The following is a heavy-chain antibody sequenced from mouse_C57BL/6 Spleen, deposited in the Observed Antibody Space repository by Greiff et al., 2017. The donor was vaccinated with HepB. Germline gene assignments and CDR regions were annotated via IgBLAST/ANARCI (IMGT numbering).Heavy chain of an antibody. J-gene: IGHJ3*01. V-gene: IGHV5-17*01. CDR2: ISSGSSTI. D-gene: IGHD1-1*01. CDR1: GFTFSDYG. Sequence: DVHLVESGGGLVKPGGSLKLSCAASGFTFSDYGMHWVRQAPEKGLEWVAYISSGSSTIYYADTVKGRFTISRDNAKNTLFLQMTSLRSEDTAMYYCARPDYYGSSYGAWFAYWGQGTLVTVSA. CDR3: ARPDYYGSSYGAWFAY.